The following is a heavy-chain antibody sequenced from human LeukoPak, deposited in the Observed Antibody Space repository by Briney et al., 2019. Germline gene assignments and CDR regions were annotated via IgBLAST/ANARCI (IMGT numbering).Heavy chain of an antibody. J-gene: IGHJ4*02. D-gene: IGHD3-10*01. CDR2: IYYSGST. CDR1: GYSISSGYY. V-gene: IGHV4-38-2*02. CDR3: ARDLLWGYDY. Sequence: SETLSLTCTVSGYSISSGYYWGWIRQPPGKGLEWIGSIYYSGSTYYNPSLKSRVTISVDTSKNQFSLKLSSVTAADTAVYYCARDLLWGYDYWGQGTLVTVSS.